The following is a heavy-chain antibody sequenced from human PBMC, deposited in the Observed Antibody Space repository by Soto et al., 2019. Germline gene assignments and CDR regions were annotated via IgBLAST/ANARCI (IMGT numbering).Heavy chain of an antibody. D-gene: IGHD6-25*01. J-gene: IGHJ6*02. CDR3: ARTLVVQKWRAESTSYGMEV. Sequence: SETLSLTCTVSGGSISSSSYYWGWIRQPPGKGLEWIGSINYSGSTYYNPSLKSRVTISVDTSKNEFSLKLSSVTAADTSVYYCARTLVVQKWRAESTSYGMEVWGQGTTVSVSS. CDR1: GGSISSSSYY. CDR2: INYSGST. V-gene: IGHV4-39*01.